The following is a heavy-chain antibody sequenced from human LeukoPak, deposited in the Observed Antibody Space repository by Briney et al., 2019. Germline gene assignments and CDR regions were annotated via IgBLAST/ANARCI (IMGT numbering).Heavy chain of an antibody. CDR2: IKQDGSVK. CDR1: GFTFTNYW. D-gene: IGHD6-6*01. CDR3: ARIGYSSSSNDY. Sequence: PGGSLRLSCAASGFTFTNYWMTWVRQAPGKGLEWVAHIKQDGSVKYYADSMKGRFTISRDNARNSLYLQMNSLRVEDTAVYYCARIGYSSSSNDYWGQGTLVTVSS. J-gene: IGHJ4*02. V-gene: IGHV3-7*01.